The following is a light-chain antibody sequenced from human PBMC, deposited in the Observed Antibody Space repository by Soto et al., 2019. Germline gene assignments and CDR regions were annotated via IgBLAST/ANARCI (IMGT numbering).Light chain of an antibody. CDR2: GAS. CDR1: QSVSSTY. Sequence: EIVLTQSPGTLSLSPGERATLSCRASQSVSSTYLAWYQQKPGQHPRLLIYGASSRATGIPDRFSGSGSVTDFTLTISRLAPEDFAVYYCQQYGSSPLTFGQGTKVEIK. J-gene: IGKJ1*01. V-gene: IGKV3-20*01. CDR3: QQYGSSPLT.